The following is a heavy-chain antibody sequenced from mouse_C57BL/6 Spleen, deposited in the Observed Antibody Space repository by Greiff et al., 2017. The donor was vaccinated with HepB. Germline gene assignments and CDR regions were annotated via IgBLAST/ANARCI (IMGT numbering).Heavy chain of an antibody. CDR1: GYTFTSYW. CDR2: IDPSDSET. D-gene: IGHD1-1*01. J-gene: IGHJ2*01. CDR3: AVSSTTVEDYFDY. Sequence: QVQLQQPGAELVRPGSSVKLSCKASGYTFTSYWMHWVKQRPIQGLEWIGNIDPSDSETHYNQKFKDKATLTVDKSSSTAYMQLSSLTSEDSAVYYCAVSSTTVEDYFDYWGQGTTLTVSS. V-gene: IGHV1-52*01.